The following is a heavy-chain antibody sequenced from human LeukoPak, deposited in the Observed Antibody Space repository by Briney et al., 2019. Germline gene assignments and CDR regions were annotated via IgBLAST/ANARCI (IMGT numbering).Heavy chain of an antibody. CDR2: ISAYNGNA. V-gene: IGHV1-18*01. CDR1: GYTFTSYG. CDR3: AAYCSGGSCYIR. Sequence: ASVKVSCKASGYTFTSYGISWVRQAPGQGLEWMGWISAYNGNANYAQKLQGRVTMTTDTSTSTAYMELRSLRSDGTAVYYCAAYCSGGSCYIRWGQGTLVTVSS. J-gene: IGHJ4*01. D-gene: IGHD2-15*01.